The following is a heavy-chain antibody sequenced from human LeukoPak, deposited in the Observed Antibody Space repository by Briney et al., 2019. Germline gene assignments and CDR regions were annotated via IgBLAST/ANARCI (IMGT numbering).Heavy chain of an antibody. CDR1: GGSISSSNW. D-gene: IGHD4-11*01. Sequence: SGTLSLTCAVSGGSISSSNWWSWVRQPPGKGLEWIGEIYHSGSTNYNPSPKSRVTISVDKSKNQFSLKLSSVTAADTAVYYCARDQNTITTVSYANWFDPWGQGTLVTVSS. V-gene: IGHV4-4*02. J-gene: IGHJ5*02. CDR2: IYHSGST. CDR3: ARDQNTITTVSYANWFDP.